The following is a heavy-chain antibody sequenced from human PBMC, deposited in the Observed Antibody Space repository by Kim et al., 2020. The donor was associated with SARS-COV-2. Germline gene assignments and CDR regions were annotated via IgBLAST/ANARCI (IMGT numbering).Heavy chain of an antibody. CDR3: ASLYYDTSGYDD. D-gene: IGHD3-22*01. J-gene: IGHJ4*02. CDR2: M. Sequence: MYYADSVNGRFTISRDNDKNSLYLQMNNLRVEDTALYYWASLYYDTSGYDDWGQGTLVTVSS. V-gene: IGHV3-48*03.